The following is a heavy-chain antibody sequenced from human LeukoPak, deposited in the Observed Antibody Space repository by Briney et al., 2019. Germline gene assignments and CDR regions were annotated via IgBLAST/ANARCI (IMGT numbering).Heavy chain of an antibody. V-gene: IGHV3-23*01. Sequence: GGSLRLSCAASGFTFSSYAMSWVRQAPGKGLEWVSAISGSGGSTYYADSVKGRFTISRDNSKNTLYLQMNSLRAEDTAVYYCAKDEDSSGYYYSFDYWGQGTLVTVSS. CDR3: AKDEDSSGYYYSFDY. J-gene: IGHJ4*02. D-gene: IGHD3-22*01. CDR1: GFTFSSYA. CDR2: ISGSGGST.